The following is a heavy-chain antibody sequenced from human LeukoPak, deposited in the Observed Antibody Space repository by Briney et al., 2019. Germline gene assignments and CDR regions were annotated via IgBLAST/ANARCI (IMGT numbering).Heavy chain of an antibody. Sequence: PGGSLRLSCAASGFTFSNAWMNWARQAPGKGLEWVASINHNGNVNYYVDSVKGRFTISRDNAKNSLYLQMSNLRAKDTAVYFCARGGGLDVWGQGATVTVSS. V-gene: IGHV3-7*03. D-gene: IGHD3-16*01. J-gene: IGHJ6*02. CDR1: GFTFSNAW. CDR2: INHNGNVN. CDR3: ARGGGLDV.